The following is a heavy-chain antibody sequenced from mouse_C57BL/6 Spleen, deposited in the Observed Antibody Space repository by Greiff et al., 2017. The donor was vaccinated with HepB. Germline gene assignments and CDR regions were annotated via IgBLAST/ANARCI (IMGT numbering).Heavy chain of an antibody. J-gene: IGHJ1*03. CDR1: GYAFSSYW. CDR3: AREDYYGSSYGYFDV. Sequence: LVESGAELVKPGASVKISCKASGYAFSSYWMNWVKQRPGKGLEWIGQIYPGDGDTNYNGKFKGKATLTADKSSSTAYMQLSSLTSEDSAVYFCAREDYYGSSYGYFDVWGTGTTVTVSS. D-gene: IGHD1-1*01. CDR2: IYPGDGDT. V-gene: IGHV1-80*01.